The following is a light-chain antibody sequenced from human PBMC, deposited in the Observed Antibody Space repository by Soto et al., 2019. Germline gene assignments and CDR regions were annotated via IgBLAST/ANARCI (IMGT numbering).Light chain of an antibody. Sequence: DIVITQSPYSLAVSLAERATINCKSSDSVLYSSNNKNYLAWYQQKPGQPPKLLIYWASTRESGVPERYSGSGSGTDFTLTISSLQAEDLAVYYCQQYYSNSWTFGQGTKVDIK. CDR1: DSVLYSSNNKNY. CDR3: QQYYSNSWT. J-gene: IGKJ1*01. CDR2: WAS. V-gene: IGKV4-1*01.